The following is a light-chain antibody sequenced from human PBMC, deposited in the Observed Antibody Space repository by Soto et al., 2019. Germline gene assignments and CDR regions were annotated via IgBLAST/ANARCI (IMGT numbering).Light chain of an antibody. J-gene: IGKJ2*01. CDR3: QQYRGT. CDR2: GAS. CDR1: QSVSSSY. Sequence: EIVSTQSPGTLSLSPGERATLSCRASQSVSSSYLAWYQQKPGQAPRLLIYGASSRATGIPDRFSGSGSGTDFTLTISRLEPEDFAVYYCQQYRGTFGQGTKLEIK. V-gene: IGKV3-20*01.